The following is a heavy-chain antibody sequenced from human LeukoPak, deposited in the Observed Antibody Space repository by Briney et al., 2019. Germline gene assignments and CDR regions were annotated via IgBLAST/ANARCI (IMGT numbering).Heavy chain of an antibody. CDR2: INPNGGGT. CDR1: GYTFSGYY. D-gene: IGHD3-10*01. Sequence: ASVKVSCKASGYTFSGYYIHWVRQAPGQGLEWMGWINPNGGGTNYAQKFQGRVTMTRDTSKNQFSLKLSSVTAADTAVYYCASGLWFGNYYFDYWGQGTLVTVSS. J-gene: IGHJ4*02. V-gene: IGHV1-2*02. CDR3: ASGLWFGNYYFDY.